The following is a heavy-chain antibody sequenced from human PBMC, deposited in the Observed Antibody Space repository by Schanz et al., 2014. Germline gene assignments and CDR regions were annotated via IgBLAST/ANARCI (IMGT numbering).Heavy chain of an antibody. CDR3: VRNGDCRGGIRCDKGYFDS. Sequence: QVQLQESGPGLVKPSGTLSLTCTVSGASISSVYWWSWVRQSPGTGLEWIGEMHHSEGRNYNPSQRSGATPLIDDSKNYFFLELIFVTAADTAVYYCVRNGDCRGGIRCDKGYFDSWGQGILVTVSS. D-gene: IGHD2-15*01. J-gene: IGHJ4*02. CDR2: MHHSEGR. CDR1: GASISSVYW. V-gene: IGHV4-4*02.